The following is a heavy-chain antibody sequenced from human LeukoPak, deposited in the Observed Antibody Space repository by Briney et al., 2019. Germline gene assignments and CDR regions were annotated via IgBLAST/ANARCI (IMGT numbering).Heavy chain of an antibody. CDR2: IIPIFGTA. V-gene: IGHV1-69*01. CDR3: ASQPGYVHGAFDY. Sequence: SVKVSCKASGGTFSSYAISWVRQAPGQGLEWMGGIIPIFGTANYAQKFQGRVTINADESKSTTYMDLSSLRSEDTAVYYCASQPGYVHGAFDYWGQGTLVTVSS. D-gene: IGHD3-10*02. CDR1: GGTFSSYA. J-gene: IGHJ4*02.